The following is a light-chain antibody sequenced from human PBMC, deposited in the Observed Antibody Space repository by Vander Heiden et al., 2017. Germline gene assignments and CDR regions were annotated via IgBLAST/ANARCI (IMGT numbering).Light chain of an antibody. J-gene: IGKJ3*01. CDR1: QSLLQSNGNNH. V-gene: IGKV2-28*01. Sequence: DILMTQSPLSLPVTPGEPASISCRSSQSLLQSNGNNHLDWYLQKPGQSPQLLIYLGSNRASGVPDRFSGSGSGTDFTLKISRVEAEDVGVYYCMQGLQTAFTFGPGTKVDIK. CDR2: LGS. CDR3: MQGLQTAFT.